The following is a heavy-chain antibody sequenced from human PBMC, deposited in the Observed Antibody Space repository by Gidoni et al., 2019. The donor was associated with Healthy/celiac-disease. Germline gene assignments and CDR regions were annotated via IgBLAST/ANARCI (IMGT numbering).Heavy chain of an antibody. CDR2: VSYDGRNK. CDR1: GFPFSSDG. V-gene: IGHV3-30*18. D-gene: IGHD3-22*01. Sequence: QVQLVESGGGVVQHGRARRLSCAASGFPFSSDGMHWVRQAPGKGLEWVAVVSYDGRNKYYADSVKGLFTISRDNSKNTLYLHMNSLRAEDTAVYYCAKDGDDYYDSSGYYPSFDYWGQGTLVTVSS. J-gene: IGHJ4*02. CDR3: AKDGDDYYDSSGYYPSFDY.